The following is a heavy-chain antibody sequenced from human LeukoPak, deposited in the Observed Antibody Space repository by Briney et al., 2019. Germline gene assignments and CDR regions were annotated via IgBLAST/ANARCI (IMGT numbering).Heavy chain of an antibody. Sequence: GGSLRLSCAASTFTFSSYTMNCVRQAPGTGLEWVSSISSSNSFIFYADSVKGRFTISRDNAKNSLYLQMNSLRAEDTALYYCARSIVVPAAISGAFDIWGQRTIVTVSS. D-gene: IGHD2-2*01. V-gene: IGHV3-21*01. CDR2: ISSSNSFI. J-gene: IGHJ3*02. CDR3: ARSIVVPAAISGAFDI. CDR1: TFTFSSYT.